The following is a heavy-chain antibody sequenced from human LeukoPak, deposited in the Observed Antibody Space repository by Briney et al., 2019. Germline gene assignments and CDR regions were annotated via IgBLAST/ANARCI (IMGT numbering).Heavy chain of an antibody. CDR2: ISTSSSTI. V-gene: IGHV3-48*01. Sequence: GGSLRLSCAASGSTFSSYSMNWVRQAPGKGLEWISYISTSSSTIYYADSVKGRFIISRDNVNNSLYLQMDSLRAEDTAVYYCARSEVAGRGAFDYWGQGTLVTVSS. CDR1: GSTFSSYS. J-gene: IGHJ4*02. D-gene: IGHD6-19*01. CDR3: ARSEVAGRGAFDY.